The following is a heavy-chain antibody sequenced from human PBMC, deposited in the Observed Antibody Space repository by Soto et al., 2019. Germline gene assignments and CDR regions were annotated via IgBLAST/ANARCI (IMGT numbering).Heavy chain of an antibody. V-gene: IGHV3-7*03. CDR2: IRQDGSQI. D-gene: IGHD1-26*01. CDR3: ARVVSGSYYTEVGHFDF. Sequence: PGGSLRLSCEASGFTFSDYWMIWVRQAPGRGLEWVANIRQDGSQINSVDSVKGRFTISRDNAKNSLFLQMNSLRAEDTALYYCARVVSGSYYTEVGHFDFWGQGALVTVSS. J-gene: IGHJ4*02. CDR1: GFTFSDYW.